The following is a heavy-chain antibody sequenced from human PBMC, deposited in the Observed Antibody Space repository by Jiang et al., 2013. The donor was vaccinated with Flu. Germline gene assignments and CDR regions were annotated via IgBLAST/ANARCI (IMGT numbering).Heavy chain of an antibody. J-gene: IGHJ3*02. CDR3: ARPAMVRGVIIDAFDI. CDR1: WFSLSTSGMC. Sequence: KPTQTLTLTCTFSWFSLSTSGMCVSWIRQPPGKALEWLARIDWDDDKYYSTSLKTRLTISKDTSKNQVVLTMTNMDPVDTATYYCARPAMVRGVIIDAFDIWGQGTMVTVSS. D-gene: IGHD3-10*01. V-gene: IGHV2-70*11. CDR2: IDWDDDK.